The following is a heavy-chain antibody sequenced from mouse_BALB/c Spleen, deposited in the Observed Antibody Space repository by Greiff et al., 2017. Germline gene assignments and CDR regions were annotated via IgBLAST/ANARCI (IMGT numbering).Heavy chain of an antibody. Sequence: QVHVKQSGPGLVAPSQSLSITCTVSGFSLTSYGVHWVRQPPGKGLEWLGVIWAGGSTNYNSALMSRLSISKDNSKSQVFLKMNSLQTDDTAMYYCAREGHYYGSSYQPFAYWGQGTLVTVSA. CDR2: IWAGGST. D-gene: IGHD1-1*01. CDR1: GFSLTSYG. V-gene: IGHV2-9*02. CDR3: AREGHYYGSSYQPFAY. J-gene: IGHJ3*01.